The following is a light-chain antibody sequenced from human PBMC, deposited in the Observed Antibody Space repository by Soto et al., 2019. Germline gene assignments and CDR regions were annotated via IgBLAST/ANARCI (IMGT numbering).Light chain of an antibody. J-gene: IGLJ1*01. CDR2: NNS. Sequence: QSVLTQPPSASGTPGQRVTISCSGSSSNIGNNYVHWYQHLPGTAPRLLIHNNSQRPSGVPDRFSGSKSGTSASLAISGLRSEDEAEFYCAAWDDSRSGYVFGSGTKVTDL. CDR3: AAWDDSRSGYV. V-gene: IGLV1-47*01. CDR1: SSNIGNNY.